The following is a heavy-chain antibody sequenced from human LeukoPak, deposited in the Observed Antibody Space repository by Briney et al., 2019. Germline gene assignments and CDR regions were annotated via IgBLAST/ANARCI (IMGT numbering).Heavy chain of an antibody. D-gene: IGHD3-10*01. V-gene: IGHV1-69*05. Sequence: SVKVSCKASGGTFSSYAISWVRQAPGQGLEWMGGIIPIFGTANYAQKLQGRVTITTDDSTSTAYMELSSLRSEDTAVYYCARDHLTSPYYYGSGSYYNRSEFDYWGQGTLVTVSS. CDR3: ARDHLTSPYYYGSGSYYNRSEFDY. CDR1: GGTFSSYA. CDR2: IIPIFGTA. J-gene: IGHJ4*02.